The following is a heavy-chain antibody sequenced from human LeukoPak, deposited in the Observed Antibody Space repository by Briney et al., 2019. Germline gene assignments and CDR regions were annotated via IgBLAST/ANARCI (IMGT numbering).Heavy chain of an antibody. J-gene: IGHJ3*02. CDR3: ARDSSADAFDI. CDR1: GGSFSGYY. D-gene: IGHD2-15*01. V-gene: IGHV4-34*01. CDR2: INHSGST. Sequence: KPSETLPLTCAVSGGSFSGYYWSWIRQPPGKGLEWIGEINHSGSTNYNPSPKSRVTISVDTSKNQFSLKLSSVTAADTAVYYCARDSSADAFDIWGQGTMVTVSS.